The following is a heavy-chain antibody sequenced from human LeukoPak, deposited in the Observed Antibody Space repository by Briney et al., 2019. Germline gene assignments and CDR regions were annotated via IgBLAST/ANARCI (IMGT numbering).Heavy chain of an antibody. J-gene: IGHJ4*02. D-gene: IGHD1-14*01. CDR1: GFTFSSYA. Sequence: GGSLRLSCAASGFTFSSYAMHWVGQAQGRGGEGVEVISYDGSNKSYADSVKGRFTISRDNSKNTLYLQMNSLRAEDTAVYYCARDRDRRYFDYWGQGTLVTVSS. CDR3: ARDRDRRYFDY. V-gene: IGHV3-30*04. CDR2: ISYDGSNK.